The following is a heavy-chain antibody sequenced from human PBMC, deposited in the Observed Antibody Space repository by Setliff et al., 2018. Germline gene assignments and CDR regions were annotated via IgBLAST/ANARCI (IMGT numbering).Heavy chain of an antibody. CDR3: ARRGGWVVVTATNWFDP. CDR1: GYTFTNYD. D-gene: IGHD2-21*02. J-gene: IGHJ5*02. CDR2: MNPKGGNT. Sequence: ASVKVSCKASGYTFTNYDINWVRQATGQGLEWMGWMNPKGGNTGYAQKFQGRVTMTRNTSISTAYMELSSLRSEDTAVYYCARRGGWVVVTATNWFDPWGQGTLVTVSS. V-gene: IGHV1-8*02.